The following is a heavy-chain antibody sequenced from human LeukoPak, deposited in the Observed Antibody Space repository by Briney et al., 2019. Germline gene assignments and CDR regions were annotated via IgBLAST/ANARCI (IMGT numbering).Heavy chain of an antibody. Sequence: PGRSLRLSCAASGFTFSSYCMHWGRQAPGKGLEGVAVISYDGSNKYYADSVKGRFTISRDNSKNTLYLQMNSLSAEDTAVYYCAKDATYGDYPYYYYMDVWGKGTTVTVSS. CDR2: ISYDGSNK. D-gene: IGHD4-17*01. V-gene: IGHV3-30*18. J-gene: IGHJ6*03. CDR1: GFTFSSYC. CDR3: AKDATYGDYPYYYYMDV.